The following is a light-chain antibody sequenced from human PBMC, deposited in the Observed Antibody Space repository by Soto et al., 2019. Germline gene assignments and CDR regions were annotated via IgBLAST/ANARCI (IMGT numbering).Light chain of an antibody. CDR2: EGT. CDR1: SSNVGSYNL. V-gene: IGLV2-23*01. Sequence: QSVLTQPASVSGSPGQSITISCTGTSSNVGSYNLVSWYRQHPGEAPKLMLYEGTRRPSGVSSRFSGSKSGNTASLTISGLQAGGEADYYCCSYAGDDTRIFGGGTKVTVL. J-gene: IGLJ2*01. CDR3: CSYAGDDTRI.